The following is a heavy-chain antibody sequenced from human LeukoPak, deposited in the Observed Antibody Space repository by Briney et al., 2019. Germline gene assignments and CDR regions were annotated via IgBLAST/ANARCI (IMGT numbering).Heavy chain of an antibody. J-gene: IGHJ6*02. CDR2: VNLQGST. CDR3: ARDHPRGDVLTGSTTWYGMDV. Sequence: PSGTLSLTCGVSGGSITSTNYWTWVRQPPGKGLEWIGEVNLQGSTNYNPSLMGRVAISVDMSENHISLQLTSVTAADTAVYYCARDHPRGDVLTGSTTWYGMDVWGQGTTVTVSS. V-gene: IGHV4-4*02. D-gene: IGHD3-9*01. CDR1: GGSITSTNY.